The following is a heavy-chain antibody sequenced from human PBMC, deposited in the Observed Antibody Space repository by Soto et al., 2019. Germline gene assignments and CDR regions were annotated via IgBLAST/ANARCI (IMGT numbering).Heavy chain of an antibody. D-gene: IGHD1-26*01. CDR2: IFYSGST. Sequence: PSETLSLTCTVSGGSISNYYWSWIRQPPGKGLEWIGCIFYSGSTNYSPSLRSRVTISVDTSKNQFSLELSSVTAADTAVYYCARDGKVSGSATHWFDPWGQRTRVTVSS. CDR3: ARDGKVSGSATHWFDP. J-gene: IGHJ5*02. CDR1: GGSISNYY. V-gene: IGHV4-59*01.